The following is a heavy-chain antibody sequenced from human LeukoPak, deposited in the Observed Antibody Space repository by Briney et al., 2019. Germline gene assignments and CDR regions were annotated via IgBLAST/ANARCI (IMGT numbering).Heavy chain of an antibody. J-gene: IGHJ4*02. CDR1: GFTFDDYA. V-gene: IGHV3-9*01. Sequence: PGGSLRLSCAASGFTFDDYAMHWVRQAPGKGLEWVSGISWNSGSIGYADSVKGRFTISRDNAKNSLYLQMNSLRAEDTALYYCAKVTYSDFCSGYPQVSYFDYWGQGTLVTVSS. D-gene: IGHD3-3*01. CDR3: AKVTYSDFCSGYPQVSYFDY. CDR2: ISWNSGSI.